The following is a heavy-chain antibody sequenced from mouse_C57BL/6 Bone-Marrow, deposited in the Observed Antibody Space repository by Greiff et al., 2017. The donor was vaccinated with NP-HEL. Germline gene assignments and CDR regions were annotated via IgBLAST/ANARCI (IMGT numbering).Heavy chain of an antibody. CDR1: GFSFTSYG. D-gene: IGHD2-4*01. Sequence: QVQLQQSGPGLVQPSQSLSITCTVSGFSFTSYGVHWVRQSPGPGLAWLGVLWRGGSTDYNAAFMSRLSITKDNSKSRVFFKMNSLQADDTAIYYCAKNSYYDYDEDYAMDYWGQGTSVTVSS. CDR2: LWRGGST. V-gene: IGHV2-5*01. J-gene: IGHJ4*01. CDR3: AKNSYYDYDEDYAMDY.